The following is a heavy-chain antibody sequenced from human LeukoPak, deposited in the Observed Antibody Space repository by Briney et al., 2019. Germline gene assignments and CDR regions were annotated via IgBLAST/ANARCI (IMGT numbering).Heavy chain of an antibody. V-gene: IGHV3-7*04. D-gene: IGHD6-13*01. J-gene: IGHJ4*02. CDR3: ARGGGMRSWYDFDY. Sequence: PGGSLRLSCAASGFTFSNYWMSWVRQAPGKELEFMANIKEAGSEKYYVDSVKGRFTISRDNDKNSVHLQMNNLRAEDTAVYYCARGGGMRSWYDFDYWGQGILVTVSP. CDR2: IKEAGSEK. CDR1: GFTFSNYW.